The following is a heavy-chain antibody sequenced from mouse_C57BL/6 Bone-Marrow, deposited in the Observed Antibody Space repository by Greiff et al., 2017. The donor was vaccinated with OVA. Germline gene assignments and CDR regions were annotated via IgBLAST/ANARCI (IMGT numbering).Heavy chain of an antibody. Sequence: DVHLVESGGGLVQPGGSLKLSCAASGFTFSDFYMYWIRQTPEKRLEWVAYISNGGGSTYYPDTVQGRFTISRDNAKNTLYLQMSRLKSEDTAMYYCARLDAMDYWGQGTSVTVSS. CDR3: ARLDAMDY. CDR1: GFTFSDFY. J-gene: IGHJ4*01. CDR2: ISNGGGST. V-gene: IGHV5-12*01.